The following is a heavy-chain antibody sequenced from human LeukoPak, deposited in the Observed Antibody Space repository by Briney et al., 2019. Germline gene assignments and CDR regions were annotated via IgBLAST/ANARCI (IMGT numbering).Heavy chain of an antibody. V-gene: IGHV3-53*01. Sequence: PGGSLSLSCAASGFSVSSNYMSWVRQAPGKGLEWVSVIYDDGTIYYADSVKGRFTVSRDNSKNTMYLQMNSLRAEDTAVYYCARDWRVGAEPFDPWGQGTLATVSS. D-gene: IGHD1-26*01. CDR1: GFSVSSNY. CDR2: IYDDGTI. CDR3: ARDWRVGAEPFDP. J-gene: IGHJ5*02.